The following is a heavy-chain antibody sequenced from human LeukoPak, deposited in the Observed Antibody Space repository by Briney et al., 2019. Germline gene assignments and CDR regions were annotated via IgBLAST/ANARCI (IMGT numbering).Heavy chain of an antibody. J-gene: IGHJ4*02. CDR3: ARPGVAVAGEFFDY. CDR2: IRSSSSYI. CDR1: GFTFSSYS. Sequence: GGSLRLSCAASGFTFSSYSMNWVRQAPGKGLEWVSFIRSSSSYIYYADSVKGRFTISRDNAKNSLYLQMNSLRAEDTAVYYCARPGVAVAGEFFDYWGQGTLVTVSS. V-gene: IGHV3-21*01. D-gene: IGHD6-19*01.